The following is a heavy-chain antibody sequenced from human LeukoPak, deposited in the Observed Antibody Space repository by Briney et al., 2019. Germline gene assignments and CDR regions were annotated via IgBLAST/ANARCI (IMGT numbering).Heavy chain of an antibody. CDR2: IYSGGST. CDR1: GFTVSSNY. V-gene: IGHV3-66*01. Sequence: GGSLRLSCAASGFTVSSNYMSWVRQAPGKGLEWVSVIYSGGSTYYADSVKGRFTISRDNSKNTLYPQMNSLRAEDTAVYYCARVPRDDIVGATTQYYFDYWGQGTLVTVSS. D-gene: IGHD1-26*01. CDR3: ARVPRDDIVGATTQYYFDY. J-gene: IGHJ4*02.